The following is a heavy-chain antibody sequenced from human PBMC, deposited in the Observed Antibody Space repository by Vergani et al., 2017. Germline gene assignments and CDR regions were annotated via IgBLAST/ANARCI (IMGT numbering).Heavy chain of an antibody. V-gene: IGHV4-61*01. CDR2: VSFRGGN. D-gene: IGHD3-10*01. J-gene: IGHJ4*02. Sequence: QLHLQESGPGRVKPSETLSLTCTVSGGSITSSSYYWSWIRQPPGKGLEWMGYVSFRGGNLYDPSVKGRMTISLNTSSNQFSLYLTSVTAADTAVYYCARSRIYYGAGSPYYWGQGTLVTVSS. CDR3: ARSRIYYGAGSPYY. CDR1: GGSITSSSYY.